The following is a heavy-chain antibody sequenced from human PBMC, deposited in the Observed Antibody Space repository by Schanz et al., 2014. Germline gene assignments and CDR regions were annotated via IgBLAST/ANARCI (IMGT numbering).Heavy chain of an antibody. CDR2: IGGSGGST. Sequence: VQLVESGGGLVQPGRSLRLSCAASGFTFSSYLMSWVRQAPGKGLEWVSGIGGSGGSTDYADSVKGRFTISRDNAKNSLYLQMNGLSADDTAIYYCAKGQGAVINNWYFDLWGRGTLVTVSS. J-gene: IGHJ2*01. V-gene: IGHV3-23*04. CDR1: GFTFSSYL. D-gene: IGHD2-21*01. CDR3: AKGQGAVINNWYFDL.